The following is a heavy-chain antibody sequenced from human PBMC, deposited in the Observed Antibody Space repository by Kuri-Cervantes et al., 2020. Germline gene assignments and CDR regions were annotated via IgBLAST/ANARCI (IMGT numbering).Heavy chain of an antibody. V-gene: IGHV3-30-3*01. D-gene: IGHD4-23*01. Sequence: GESLKISCAAFGFTFSSYAMHWVRQAPGKGLEWVAVISYDGSNKYYADSVKGRFTISRDNSKNTLYLQMNSLRAEDTAVCYCARDSDGGNSEYYFDYWGQGTLVTVSS. CDR3: ARDSDGGNSEYYFDY. CDR1: GFTFSSYA. CDR2: ISYDGSNK. J-gene: IGHJ4*02.